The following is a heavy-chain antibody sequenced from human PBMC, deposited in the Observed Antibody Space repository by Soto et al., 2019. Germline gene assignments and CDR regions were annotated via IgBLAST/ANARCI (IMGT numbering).Heavy chain of an antibody. CDR1: GVYISDSY. CDR2: VFTSGST. D-gene: IGHD2-2*01. Sequence: QVLLQESGPGLVKPSETLSLTCTVSGVYISDSYWAWIRQPAGKGLEWIGRVFTSGSTTYNPSLKSRVTMSVDASKRQFFLRLYSLTAADTAVYYCAREPDGGYLDYWGQGALVAVSS. V-gene: IGHV4-4*07. J-gene: IGHJ4*02. CDR3: AREPDGGYLDY.